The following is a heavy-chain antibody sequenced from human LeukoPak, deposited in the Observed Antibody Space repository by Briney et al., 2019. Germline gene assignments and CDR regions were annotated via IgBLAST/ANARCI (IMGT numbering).Heavy chain of an antibody. J-gene: IGHJ4*02. CDR3: ARGLYCSSTSCYVGFDY. CDR1: GYTFTSYY. D-gene: IGHD2-2*01. V-gene: IGHV1-46*01. Sequence: ASVTVSCKASGYTFTSYYMHWVRQAPGQGLEWMGIINPSGGSTSYAQKFQGRVTMTRDTSTSTVYMELSSLRSEDTAVYYCARGLYCSSTSCYVGFDYWGQGTLVTVSS. CDR2: INPSGGST.